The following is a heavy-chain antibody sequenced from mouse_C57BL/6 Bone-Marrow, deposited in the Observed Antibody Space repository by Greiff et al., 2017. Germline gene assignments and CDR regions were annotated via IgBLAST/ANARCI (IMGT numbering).Heavy chain of an antibody. CDR3: ARGDYYGSSLDY. CDR1: GYTFTSYW. V-gene: IGHV1-55*01. J-gene: IGHJ2*01. CDR2: IYPGSGST. D-gene: IGHD1-1*01. Sequence: VQLQQPGAELVKPGASVKMSCKASGYTFTSYWITWVKQRPGQGLEWIGDIYPGSGSTNYNEKFKSKATLTVDTSSSTAYMQLSSLTSEDSAVYYCARGDYYGSSLDYWGQGTTLTVSS.